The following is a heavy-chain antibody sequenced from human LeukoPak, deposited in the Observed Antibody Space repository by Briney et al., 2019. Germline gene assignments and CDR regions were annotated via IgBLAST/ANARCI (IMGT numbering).Heavy chain of an antibody. CDR2: MNPNSGNT. CDR1: GYTFTSYD. J-gene: IGHJ5*02. V-gene: IGHV1-8*01. Sequence: GASVKVSYKASGYTFTSYDINWVRQATGQGLEWMGWMNPNSGNTGYAQKFQGRVTMTRNTSISTAYMELSSLRSEDTAVYYCARGPYYYGSGSYFWAKGWFDPWGQGTLVTVSS. CDR3: ARGPYYYGSGSYFWAKGWFDP. D-gene: IGHD3-10*01.